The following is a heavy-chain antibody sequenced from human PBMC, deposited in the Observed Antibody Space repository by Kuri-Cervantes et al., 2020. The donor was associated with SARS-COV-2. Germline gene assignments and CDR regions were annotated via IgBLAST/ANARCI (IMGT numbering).Heavy chain of an antibody. CDR3: AGGYYYDSSGPVLRYYFDY. CDR2: IWYDGSNK. CDR1: GFTFSSYG. V-gene: IGHV3-33*08. J-gene: IGHJ4*02. Sequence: GESLKTSCAASGFTFSSYGMHWVRQAPGKGLEWVAVIWYDGSNKYYADSVKGRFTISRDNSKNTLYLQMNSLRAEDTAVYYCAGGYYYDSSGPVLRYYFDYWGQGTLVTVSS. D-gene: IGHD3-22*01.